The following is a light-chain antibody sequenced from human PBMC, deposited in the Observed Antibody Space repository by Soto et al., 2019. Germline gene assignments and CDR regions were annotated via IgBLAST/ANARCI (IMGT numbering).Light chain of an antibody. Sequence: SYERTQAPSVSVAPGQTARITCGGNNIAIKSVHWYQQKPGQAPVLVVYDDGDRPSGIPERFSGSNSGNTATLTITRVEAGYEADYHCQVWDSSSDHRVVFGGGTKLTVL. CDR2: DDG. CDR1: NIAIKS. V-gene: IGLV3-21*02. CDR3: QVWDSSSDHRVV. J-gene: IGLJ2*01.